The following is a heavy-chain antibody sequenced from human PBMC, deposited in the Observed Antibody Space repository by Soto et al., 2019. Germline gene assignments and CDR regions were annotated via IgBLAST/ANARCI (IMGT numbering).Heavy chain of an antibody. CDR2: IGGSGGNR. CDR3: ARVASDYINSVDH. CDR1: GFTFNAYA. V-gene: IGHV3-23*01. J-gene: IGHJ4*02. D-gene: IGHD4-4*01. Sequence: EVQLLESGGGLVQPGGSLRLSCAASGFTFNAYAMTWVRQAPGKGREWVSAIGGSGGNRYYAASVKGRFTISRDNSKDTVDLQMNRLRVEDTAVYYCARVASDYINSVDHWGQGILVTVSS.